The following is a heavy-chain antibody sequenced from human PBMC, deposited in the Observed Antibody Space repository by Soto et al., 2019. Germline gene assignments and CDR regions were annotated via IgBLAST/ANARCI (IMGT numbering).Heavy chain of an antibody. J-gene: IGHJ4*02. D-gene: IGHD2-21*02. CDR2: INAGNGNT. CDR3: ARSIVVVTALDY. CDR1: GYTFTSYA. V-gene: IGHV1-3*01. Sequence: ASVKVSCKASGYTFTSYAMHWVRQAPGQRLEWMGWINAGNGNTKYSQKFQGRVTITRDTSASTAYMELSSLRSEDTAVYYCARSIVVVTALDYWGQGTLVIVYS.